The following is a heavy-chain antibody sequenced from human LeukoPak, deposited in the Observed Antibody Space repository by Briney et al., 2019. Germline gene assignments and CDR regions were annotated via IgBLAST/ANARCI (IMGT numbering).Heavy chain of an antibody. D-gene: IGHD5-18*01. Sequence: GASVKVSCKASGGTFSSYAISWVRQAPGRGLEWMGRIIPILGIANYAQKFQGRVTITADKSTSTAYMELSSLRSEDTAVYYCATRNRGYSYGRAFDYWGQGTLVTVSS. V-gene: IGHV1-69*04. CDR3: ATRNRGYSYGRAFDY. CDR2: IIPILGIA. J-gene: IGHJ4*02. CDR1: GGTFSSYA.